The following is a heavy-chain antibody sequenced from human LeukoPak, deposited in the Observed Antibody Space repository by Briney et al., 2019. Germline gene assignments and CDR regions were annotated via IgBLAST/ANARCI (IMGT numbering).Heavy chain of an antibody. CDR3: ARHTSDWYKEGAN. J-gene: IGHJ4*02. CDR1: GFAFSYYW. D-gene: IGHD6-19*01. Sequence: PGGSLRLSCAASGFAFSYYWMNWVRQAPGKGLEWVANIKQDGSEKYYAESVKGRFTITRDNAKNTLYLQMTTLRAEDTAVYYCARHTSDWYKEGANWGQGTLVTVSS. V-gene: IGHV3-7*01. CDR2: IKQDGSEK.